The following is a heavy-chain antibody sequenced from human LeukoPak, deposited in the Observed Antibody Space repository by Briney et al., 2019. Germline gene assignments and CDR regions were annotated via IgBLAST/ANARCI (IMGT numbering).Heavy chain of an antibody. J-gene: IGHJ6*03. D-gene: IGHD6-6*01. CDR1: GYTFTSYG. V-gene: IGHV1-2*02. CDR2: INPNSGGT. CDR3: ARGLAAPADQYYMDV. Sequence: GASVKVSCKASGYTFTSYGISWVRQAPGQGLEWMGWINPNSGGTNYAQKFQGRVTMTRDTSISTAYMELSRLRSDDTAVYYCARGLAAPADQYYMDVWGKGTTVTVSS.